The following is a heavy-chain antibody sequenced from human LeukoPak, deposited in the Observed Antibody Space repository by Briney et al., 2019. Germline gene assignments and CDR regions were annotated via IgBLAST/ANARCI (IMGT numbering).Heavy chain of an antibody. CDR2: IHSDGSST. CDR1: GFTFSNYW. CDR3: AKGGSKAPDY. J-gene: IGHJ4*02. D-gene: IGHD4-11*01. Sequence: PGGSLRLSCAASGFTFSNYWMHWVRQAPGKGLVRVSRIHSDGSSTTYADSVKGRFTISRDNAKNTLYLQMNSLRAEDTAVYYCAKGGSKAPDYWGQGTLITVSS. V-gene: IGHV3-74*01.